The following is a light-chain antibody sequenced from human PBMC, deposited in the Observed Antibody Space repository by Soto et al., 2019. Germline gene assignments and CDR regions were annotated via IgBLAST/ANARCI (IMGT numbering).Light chain of an antibody. V-gene: IGKV1-12*01. CDR1: QPVSSW. J-gene: IGKJ4*01. CDR3: QEANSFT. Sequence: DIQMTQSPSSVSASVGDRVTITCRASQPVSSWLAWYQQKPGEAPKLLIYAISSLQTGVPSRFSGSGSGTDFTLTISSLQPEDFASYYCQEANSFTVGGGTKVEIK. CDR2: AIS.